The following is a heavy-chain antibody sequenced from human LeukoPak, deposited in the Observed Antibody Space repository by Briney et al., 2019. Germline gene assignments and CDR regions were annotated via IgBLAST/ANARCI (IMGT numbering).Heavy chain of an antibody. CDR1: GASVSSHY. V-gene: IGHV4-59*02. CDR2: VSYSGGT. CDR3: ARLSTYYDFWSPLDY. J-gene: IGHJ4*02. D-gene: IGHD3-3*01. Sequence: KSSETLSLTCTVSGASVSSHYCSWIRQPPGKGLEWIGYVSYSGGTNYNPSLKSRVTISLDTSKDQFSLRLNSVTAADTAVYYCARLSTYYDFWSPLDYWGQGTLVTVSS.